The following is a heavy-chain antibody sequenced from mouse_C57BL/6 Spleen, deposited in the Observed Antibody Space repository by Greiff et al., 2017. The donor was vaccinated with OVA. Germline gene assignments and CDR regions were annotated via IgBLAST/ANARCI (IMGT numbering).Heavy chain of an antibody. Sequence: QVQLQQPGAELVRPGSSVKLSCKASGYTFTSYWMHWVKQRPIQGLEWIGNIDPSDSETHYNQKFKDKATLTVDKSSSTAYMQLSSLTSEDSAVYYCARGSSKSGAWFAYWGRGTLVTVSA. CDR2: IDPSDSET. J-gene: IGHJ3*01. V-gene: IGHV1-52*01. CDR3: ARGSSKSGAWFAY. D-gene: IGHD1-3*01. CDR1: GYTFTSYW.